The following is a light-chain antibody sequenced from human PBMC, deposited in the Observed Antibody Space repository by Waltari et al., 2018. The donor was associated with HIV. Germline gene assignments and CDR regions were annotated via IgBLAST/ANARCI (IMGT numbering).Light chain of an antibody. J-gene: IGLJ2*01. Sequence: QSALTQPRSVSGSPGPSVTISCTGTSSAVGSYDSFSWYQQHPGKAPTLIIYDVSQRPSGVPDRFSGSKSGDTASLTISGLQGEDEAEYYCCSYAGAYTVIIGGGTKLTVL. CDR2: DVS. V-gene: IGLV2-11*01. CDR1: SSAVGSYDS. CDR3: CSYAGAYTVI.